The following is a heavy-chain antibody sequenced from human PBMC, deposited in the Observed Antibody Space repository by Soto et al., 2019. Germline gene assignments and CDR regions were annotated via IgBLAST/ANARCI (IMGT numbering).Heavy chain of an antibody. Sequence: TSETLSLTCTVSGGSITGYYWSWLRQPPGKGLEWIGYIYYSGSTNHNPSLKSRVAISVDTSKNQFSLNLSSVTAADTAVYYCAGSSGYDLGDIDYWGQGTLVTVSS. D-gene: IGHD5-12*01. CDR1: GGSITGYY. CDR3: AGSSGYDLGDIDY. CDR2: IYYSGST. J-gene: IGHJ4*02. V-gene: IGHV4-59*08.